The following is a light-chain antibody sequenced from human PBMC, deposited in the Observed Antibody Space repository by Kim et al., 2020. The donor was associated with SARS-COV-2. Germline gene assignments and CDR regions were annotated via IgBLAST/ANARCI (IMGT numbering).Light chain of an antibody. CDR1: TSDVGAYDY. V-gene: IGLV2-14*03. J-gene: IGLJ3*02. CDR3: SSFTTTTARV. Sequence: GQSITISCTGTTSDVGAYDYVSWYQQFPGNAPNHIIYDVTHRPSGVSDSFSGSKSGNTASLTISGLQADDEADYYCSSFTTTTARVFGGGTKVTFL. CDR2: DVT.